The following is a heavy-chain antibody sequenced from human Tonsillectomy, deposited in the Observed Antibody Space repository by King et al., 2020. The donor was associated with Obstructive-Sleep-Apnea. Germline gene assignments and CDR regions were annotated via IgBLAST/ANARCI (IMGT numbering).Heavy chain of an antibody. Sequence: VQLVESGGGLVKPGGSLRLSCAASGFTFSSHSMNWVRQAPGKGLEWVSSITSGSDYMFYADSLKGRFTISRDNAKNSLYLQLNSLRAEETALYYCARNYGYYGMDVWGQGTTVTVSS. CDR2: ITSGSDYM. D-gene: IGHD4-17*01. CDR1: GFTFSSHS. CDR3: ARNYGYYGMDV. J-gene: IGHJ6*02. V-gene: IGHV3-21*01.